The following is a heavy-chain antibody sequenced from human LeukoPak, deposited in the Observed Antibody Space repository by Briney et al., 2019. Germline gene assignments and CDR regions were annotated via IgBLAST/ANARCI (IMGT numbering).Heavy chain of an antibody. D-gene: IGHD3-3*01. CDR1: GGTLSSYT. V-gene: IGHV1-69*04. Sequence: ASVKVSCKASGGTLSSYTISWVRQAPGQGLEWMGRIIPILGIANYAQKFQGRVTITADKSTSTAYMELSSLRSEDTAVYYCARDLPNYDFWSAPRGAFDIWGQGTMVTVSS. CDR2: IIPILGIA. CDR3: ARDLPNYDFWSAPRGAFDI. J-gene: IGHJ3*02.